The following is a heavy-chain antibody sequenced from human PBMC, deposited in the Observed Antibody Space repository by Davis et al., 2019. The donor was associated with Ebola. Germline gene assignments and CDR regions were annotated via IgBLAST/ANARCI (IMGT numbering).Heavy chain of an antibody. V-gene: IGHV4-34*08. Sequence: MPGGSLRLSCAASGFTFSTYTMNWIRPPPVKGLEWIGEINHSGSTNYNPSLKSRVTISVDTSKNQFSLKLTSVTAADTAVYYCATSQDCSSTSCDNWFDPWGQGTLVTVSS. CDR1: GFTFSTYT. CDR3: ATSQDCSSTSCDNWFDP. CDR2: INHSGST. J-gene: IGHJ5*02. D-gene: IGHD2-2*01.